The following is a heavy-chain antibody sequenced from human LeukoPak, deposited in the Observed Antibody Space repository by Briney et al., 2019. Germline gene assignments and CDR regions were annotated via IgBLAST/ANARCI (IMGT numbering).Heavy chain of an antibody. V-gene: IGHV4-59*01. Sequence: SETLSLTCAVYGGSFSGYYWSWIRQPPGKGLEWIGHIYYNGSTNYNPSLKSRVTISVDTSKNQFSLKLSSVTAADTAVYYCARGGNDYGDYGLMIDYWGQGTLVTVSS. CDR3: ARGGNDYGDYGLMIDY. CDR2: IYYNGST. CDR1: GGSFSGYY. D-gene: IGHD4-17*01. J-gene: IGHJ4*02.